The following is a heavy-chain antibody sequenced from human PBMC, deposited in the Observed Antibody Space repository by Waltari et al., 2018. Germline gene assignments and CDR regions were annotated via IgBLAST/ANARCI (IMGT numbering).Heavy chain of an antibody. CDR2: IYHSGST. J-gene: IGHJ4*02. CDR1: GYSISSGYY. V-gene: IGHV4-38-2*01. Sequence: QVQLQESGPGLVKPSETLSLTCAVSGYSISSGYYWGWIRQPPGKGLEWIGSIYHSGSTYYNPSLKSRVTISVDTSKNQFSLKLSSVTAADTGVYYCARRIVGSTTIDYWGQGTLVTVSS. CDR3: ARRIVGSTTIDY. D-gene: IGHD1-26*01.